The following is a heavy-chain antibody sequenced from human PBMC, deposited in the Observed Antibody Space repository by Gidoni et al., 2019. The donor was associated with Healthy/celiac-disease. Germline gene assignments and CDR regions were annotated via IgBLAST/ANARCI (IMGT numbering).Heavy chain of an antibody. Sequence: QITLKESGPTLVKPTQTLTLTCTFSGFSLSTSGVGVGWIRQPPGKALEWLALIYWDDDKRYSPSLKSRLTITKDTSKNQVVLTMTNMDPVDTATYYCARDIVVVVAATTYNWFDPWGQGTLVTVSS. V-gene: IGHV2-5*02. D-gene: IGHD2-15*01. CDR2: IYWDDDK. CDR1: GFSLSTSGVG. CDR3: ARDIVVVVAATTYNWFDP. J-gene: IGHJ5*02.